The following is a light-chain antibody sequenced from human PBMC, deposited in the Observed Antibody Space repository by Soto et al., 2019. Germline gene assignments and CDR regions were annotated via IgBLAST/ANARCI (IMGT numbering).Light chain of an antibody. Sequence: ESVLTQSPGTLSLSPGERATLSCMASQIIDTNTLAWYQQKPGQAPRLLISGTSSRATGIPDRFSGSGSGTDFILTISRLEPEDFEVYYCHQYGRTFGQGTKVEIK. CDR3: HQYGRT. CDR2: GTS. V-gene: IGKV3-20*01. CDR1: QIIDTNT. J-gene: IGKJ1*01.